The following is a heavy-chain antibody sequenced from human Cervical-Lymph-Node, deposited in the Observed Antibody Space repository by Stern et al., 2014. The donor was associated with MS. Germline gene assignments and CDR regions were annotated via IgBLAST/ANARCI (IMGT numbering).Heavy chain of an antibody. CDR1: GVSISSDAYY. J-gene: IGHJ4*02. Sequence: VQLVESGPGLVRPSDTLSLICSVSGVSISSDAYYWGWVRQSPGQGLEWIGSISHSGTTFYKPSLKSRVTISEDPSKNEFSLNLRSVTAADTALYFCARHDRIALGTAIGNWGQGTLVTVSP. V-gene: IGHV4-39*01. CDR3: ARHDRIALGTAIGN. CDR2: ISHSGTT. D-gene: IGHD2-21*02.